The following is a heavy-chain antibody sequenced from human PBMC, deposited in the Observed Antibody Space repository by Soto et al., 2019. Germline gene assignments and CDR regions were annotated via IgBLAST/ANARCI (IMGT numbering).Heavy chain of an antibody. J-gene: IGHJ5*02. CDR1: GGSISSYY. CDR2: IYYSGRT. Sequence: QVQLQESGPGLVKPSETLSLTCTVSGGSISSYYWSWIRQPPGKGLEWIGYIYYSGRTNYNPSLKSRVTISVDTSKNQFSRKLSSVTAADTAVYYCARGDCSSTIFYIWDNWFDPWGQGTLVTVSS. D-gene: IGHD2-2*02. CDR3: ARGDCSSTIFYIWDNWFDP. V-gene: IGHV4-59*01.